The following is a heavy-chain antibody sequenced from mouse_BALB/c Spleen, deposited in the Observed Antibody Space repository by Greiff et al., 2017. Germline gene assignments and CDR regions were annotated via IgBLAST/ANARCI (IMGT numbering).Heavy chain of an antibody. CDR1: GFTFSSFG. D-gene: IGHD1-1*01. V-gene: IGHV5-17*02. J-gene: IGHJ2*01. CDR3: AREGGTTVVAKGFDY. CDR2: ISSGSSTI. Sequence: EVHLVESGGGLVQPGGSRKLSCAASGFTFSSFGMHWVRQAPEKGLEWVAYISSGSSTIYYADTVKGRFTISRDNPKNTLFLQMTSLRSEDTAMYYCAREGGTTVVAKGFDYWGQGTTLTVSS.